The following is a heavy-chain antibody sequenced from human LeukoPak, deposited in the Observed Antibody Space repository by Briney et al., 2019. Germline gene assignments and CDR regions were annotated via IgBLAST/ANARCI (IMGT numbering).Heavy chain of an antibody. D-gene: IGHD5-24*01. CDR1: SFTFSSYW. Sequence: PGGSLRLSCAASSFTFSSYWMTWVRQAPGKGLEWVANIKEDGSKTFYADSVKGRFTISRDNAKNSLYLQMNSLRAEDTALYYCAREMATTTGYFDYWGQGTLVTVSS. CDR2: IKEDGSKT. V-gene: IGHV3-7*03. CDR3: AREMATTTGYFDY. J-gene: IGHJ4*02.